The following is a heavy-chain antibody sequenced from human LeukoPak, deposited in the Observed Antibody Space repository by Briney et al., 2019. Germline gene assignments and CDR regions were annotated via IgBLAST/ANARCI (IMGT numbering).Heavy chain of an antibody. CDR3: ARGGRITMVRGVLGDHYYYYYMDV. Sequence: ASVKLSCKASGYTFTSYDINWVRQATGQGLEWMGWMNPNSGNTGYAQKFQGNVTMNSNSSISTASMELSSLGSEDTAVYYCARGGRITMVRGVLGDHYYYYYMDVWGKGTTVTVSS. CDR1: GYTFTSYD. V-gene: IGHV1-8*01. CDR2: MNPNSGNT. D-gene: IGHD3-10*01. J-gene: IGHJ6*03.